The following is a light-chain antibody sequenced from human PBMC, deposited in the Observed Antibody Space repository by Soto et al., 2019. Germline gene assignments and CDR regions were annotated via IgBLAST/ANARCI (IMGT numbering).Light chain of an antibody. CDR2: DAS. Sequence: DPQLTQSPSSVSAAVGDRVALTCRASQDIRSRLAWDQQNLGKGPKLLIYDASTLQSGVPSRFSGSGSGTDFTLTINSLQPEDFVTYYCQQANSLPLTLGGGTKVEIK. V-gene: IGKV1D-12*01. J-gene: IGKJ4*01. CDR3: QQANSLPLT. CDR1: QDIRSR.